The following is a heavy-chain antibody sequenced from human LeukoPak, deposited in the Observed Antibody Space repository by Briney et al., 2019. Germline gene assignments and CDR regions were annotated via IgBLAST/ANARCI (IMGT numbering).Heavy chain of an antibody. V-gene: IGHV4-4*02. J-gene: IGHJ5*02. CDR1: GGSISSGNW. CDR2: IYHSGST. CDR3: ARDRPYGDYARNWFDP. D-gene: IGHD4-17*01. Sequence: SETLSLTCAVSGGSISSGNWWGWVRQPPGKGLEWIGEIYHSGSTNYSPSLKSRVTMSVDKSKNQFSLKLSSVTAADTAVYYCARDRPYGDYARNWFDPWGQGTLVTVSS.